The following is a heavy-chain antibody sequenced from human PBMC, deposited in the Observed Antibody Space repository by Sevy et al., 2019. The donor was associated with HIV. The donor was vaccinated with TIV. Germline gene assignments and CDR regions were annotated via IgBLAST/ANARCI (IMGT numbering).Heavy chain of an antibody. J-gene: IGHJ5*02. D-gene: IGHD2-15*01. V-gene: IGHV1-18*01. CDR3: ARAYCSGGCCYSLAS. CDR1: GYTFNTYR. CDR2: ISPHNGDT. Sequence: ASVKVSCKVSGYTFNTYRIHWVRQAPGQGLEWMGWISPHNGDTNYAQRLQGRVTMLTDTSSRSAYMELKSLRPDDTAVYYCARAYCSGGCCYSLASWGQGTLVTVSS.